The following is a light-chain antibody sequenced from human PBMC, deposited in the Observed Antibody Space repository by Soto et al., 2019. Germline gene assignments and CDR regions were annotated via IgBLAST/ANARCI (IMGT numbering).Light chain of an antibody. CDR1: QNVTSY. J-gene: IGKJ5*01. CDR2: AAS. CDR3: QQTYSIPIT. Sequence: DIQMTQSPSSLSASIGDRVTITCRASQNVTSYLNWYQQKPGKAPKVLIYAASSLQSGVPSRFSGSGSGTDFTLTISTLQPEDFATYYCQQTYSIPITFGQGTRLETK. V-gene: IGKV1-39*01.